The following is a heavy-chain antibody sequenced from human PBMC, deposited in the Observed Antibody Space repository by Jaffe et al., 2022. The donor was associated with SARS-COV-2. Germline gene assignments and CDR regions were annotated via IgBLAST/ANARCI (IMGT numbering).Heavy chain of an antibody. V-gene: IGHV4-59*08. J-gene: IGHJ4*02. Sequence: QVQLQESGPGLVKPSETLSLTCTVSGGSISSYYWSWIRQPPGKGLEWIGYIYYSGSTNYNPSLKSRVTISVDTSKNQFSLKLSSVTAADTAVYYCARQGIAAAVDYWGQGTLVTVSS. CDR3: ARQGIAAAVDY. CDR2: IYYSGST. CDR1: GGSISSYY. D-gene: IGHD6-13*01.